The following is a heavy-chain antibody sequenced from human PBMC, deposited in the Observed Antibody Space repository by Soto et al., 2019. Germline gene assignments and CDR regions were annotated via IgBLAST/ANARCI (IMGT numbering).Heavy chain of an antibody. Sequence: GGSLRLSCAVSGFTFSPYSMNWVRQAPGKGLEWISYISSGGDTIYYADSVRGRFTVSRDNTKNSLYLQMDSLRDEDTAVYYCARDRSTIYGVVTPIAYWGQGTLVTVSS. D-gene: IGHD3-3*01. CDR2: ISSGGDTI. V-gene: IGHV3-48*02. CDR3: ARDRSTIYGVVTPIAY. J-gene: IGHJ4*02. CDR1: GFTFSPYS.